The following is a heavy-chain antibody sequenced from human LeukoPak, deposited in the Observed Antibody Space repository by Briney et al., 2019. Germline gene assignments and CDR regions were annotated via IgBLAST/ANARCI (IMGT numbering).Heavy chain of an antibody. CDR3: ARAYYDFWSGQRSDAFDI. CDR2: IYTSGST. V-gene: IGHV4-4*07. J-gene: IGHJ3*02. CDR1: GGSISSSNW. D-gene: IGHD3-3*01. Sequence: SGTLSLTCAVSGGSISSSNWWSWVRQPAGKGLEWIGRIYTSGSTNYNPSLKSRVTMSVDTSKNQFSLKLSSVTAADTAVYYCARAYYDFWSGQRSDAFDIWGQGTMVTVSS.